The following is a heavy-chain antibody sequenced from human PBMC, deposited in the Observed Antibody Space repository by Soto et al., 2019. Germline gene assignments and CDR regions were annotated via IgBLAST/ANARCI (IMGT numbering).Heavy chain of an antibody. J-gene: IGHJ6*02. CDR2: INHSGAT. CDR3: ARTAANWGYYYGMDV. V-gene: IGHV4-34*01. CDR1: GESFSGYY. D-gene: IGHD6-25*01. Sequence: QVQLQQWGAGLLKPSETLSLTCAVNGESFSGYYWTWIRQTPEKGLEWIGGINHSGATKFNPSLKRRVTLLVGASSNQFSLKMTSVTAADTAVYYCARTAANWGYYYGMDVWGQGTTVTVAS.